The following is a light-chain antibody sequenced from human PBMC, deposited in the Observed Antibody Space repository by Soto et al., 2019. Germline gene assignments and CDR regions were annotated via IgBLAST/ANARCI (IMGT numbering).Light chain of an antibody. CDR1: QIVSSY. Sequence: EIVLTQSPATLSLSPVEIATLSCMASQIVSSYLAWYQPKPGQAPRLLIYDASNRATGIPARFSGSGSGTDFTLTISSLEPEDFAVYYCQQRSNWPITCGQGTRREIK. CDR3: QQRSNWPIT. J-gene: IGKJ5*01. V-gene: IGKV3-11*01. CDR2: DAS.